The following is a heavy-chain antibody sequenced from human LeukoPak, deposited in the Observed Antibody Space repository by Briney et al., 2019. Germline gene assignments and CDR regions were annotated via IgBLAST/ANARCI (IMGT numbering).Heavy chain of an antibody. J-gene: IGHJ4*02. CDR3: ASGWYGGEGY. V-gene: IGHV3-66*01. D-gene: IGHD6-19*01. Sequence: WGSLRLSCAASGFTFSSYAMSWVRQAPGKGLEWVSVIYSGGSTYYADSVKGRFTISRDNSKNTLYLQMNSLRAEDTAVYYCASGWYGGEGYWGQGTLVTVSS. CDR2: IYSGGST. CDR1: GFTFSSYA.